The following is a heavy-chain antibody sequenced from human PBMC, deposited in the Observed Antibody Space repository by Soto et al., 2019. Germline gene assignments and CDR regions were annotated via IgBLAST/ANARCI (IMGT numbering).Heavy chain of an antibody. CDR2: ITSSSSAI. J-gene: IGHJ4*02. V-gene: IGHV3-21*01. CDR1: GFPFSSYT. D-gene: IGHD1-1*01. Sequence: EVQLLESGGGLVKPGGSLRLSCAASGFPFSSYTMNWVRQAPGKGLEWVSSITSSSSAIYYADSVRGRFTISRDNAKNSLYLQMNSLRAEDAAVYYCARDPNTGTYHFNYWGQGTLVTVSS. CDR3: ARDPNTGTYHFNY.